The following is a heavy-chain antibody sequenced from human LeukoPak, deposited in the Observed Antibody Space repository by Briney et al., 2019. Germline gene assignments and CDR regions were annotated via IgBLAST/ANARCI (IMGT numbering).Heavy chain of an antibody. CDR2: ISGSGGST. CDR3: AKGLTIPFNYFDY. J-gene: IGHJ4*02. D-gene: IGHD3-3*01. V-gene: IGHV3-23*01. Sequence: PGGSLRLSCAASGFTFSSYAMSWVRQAPGKGLEWVSAISGSGGSTYYADSVKGRFTISRDNSKNTLCLQMNSLRAEDTAVYYCAKGLTIPFNYFDYWGQGTLVTVSS. CDR1: GFTFSSYA.